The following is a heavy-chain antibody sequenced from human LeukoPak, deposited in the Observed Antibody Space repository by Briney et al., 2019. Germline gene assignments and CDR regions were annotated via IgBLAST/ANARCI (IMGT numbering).Heavy chain of an antibody. V-gene: IGHV1-2*02. CDR2: INPNSGGT. CDR3: ATTDYGGNWDAFDI. CDR1: GYTFTGYY. D-gene: IGHD4-23*01. J-gene: IGHJ3*02. Sequence: ASVKVSCKASGYTFTGYYMHWVRQAPGQGLEWMGWINPNSGGTNYAQKFQGRVTMTRDTSISTAYMELSRLRSDDTAVYYCATTDYGGNWDAFDIWGQGTRVTVSS.